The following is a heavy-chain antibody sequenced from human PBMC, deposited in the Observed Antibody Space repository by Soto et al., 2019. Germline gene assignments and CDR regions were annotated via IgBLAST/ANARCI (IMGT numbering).Heavy chain of an antibody. J-gene: IGHJ4*02. V-gene: IGHV4-34*01. CDR1: GGSFSGYY. CDR2: INHSGST. Sequence: LSLTCAVYGGSFSGYYWSWIRQPPGKGLEWIGEINHSGSTNYNPSLKSRVTISVDTSKNQFSLKLSSVTAADTAVYYCASTLRTAPLFDYWGQGTLVTVS. CDR3: ASTLRTAPLFDY. D-gene: IGHD5-18*01.